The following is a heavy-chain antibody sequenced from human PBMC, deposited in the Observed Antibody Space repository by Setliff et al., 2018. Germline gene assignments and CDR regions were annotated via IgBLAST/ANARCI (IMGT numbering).Heavy chain of an antibody. CDR1: GFTFRSYT. CDR2: ISSSSRTK. D-gene: IGHD5-12*01. J-gene: IGHJ6*03. CDR3: ARNGDVDIGFLGYYYYYYMDV. Sequence: GGSLRPSCAASGFTFRSYTMNWVRQAPGKGLEWVSYISSSSRTKYYADSVKGRFTISRDNAKNSLYLQMNSLRAEDTAVYYCARNGDVDIGFLGYYYYYYMDVWGKGTTVTVSS. V-gene: IGHV3-48*01.